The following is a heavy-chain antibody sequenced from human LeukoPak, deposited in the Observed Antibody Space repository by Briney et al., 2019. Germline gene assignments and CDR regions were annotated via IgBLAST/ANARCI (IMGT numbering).Heavy chain of an antibody. CDR2: IYPGDSHT. CDR3: ARRDYYGSGSYYGNFDY. Sequence: GEPLKISCKSSGYSFTNHWIGWVRQMPGKGLEWMGVIYPGDSHTRYSPSFQGQVTISADKSISTAYLQWSSLKASDTAMYYCARRDYYGSGSYYGNFDYWGQGTLVTVSS. V-gene: IGHV5-51*01. J-gene: IGHJ4*02. D-gene: IGHD3-10*01. CDR1: GYSFTNHW.